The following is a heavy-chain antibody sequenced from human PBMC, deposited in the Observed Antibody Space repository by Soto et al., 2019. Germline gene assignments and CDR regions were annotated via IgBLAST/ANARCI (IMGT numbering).Heavy chain of an antibody. CDR1: GFTFSNAW. CDR3: TTEGNYYDSSGYFYYYYWCLDV. CDR2: IKSKTDGGTT. J-gene: IGHJ6*02. V-gene: IGHV3-15*01. Sequence: GGSLRLSCAASGFTFSNAWMSWVRQAPGKGLEWVGRIKSKTDGGTTDYAATVKGRFTISRDDSKNTLYLQMNSLKTKDTAVYYCTTEGNYYDSSGYFYYYYWCLDVWGQGTTVTVSS. D-gene: IGHD3-22*01.